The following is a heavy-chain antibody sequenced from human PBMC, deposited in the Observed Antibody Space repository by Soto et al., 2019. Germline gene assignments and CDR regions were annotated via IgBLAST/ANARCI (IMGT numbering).Heavy chain of an antibody. CDR3: ARVPYSYGLLFYLDY. V-gene: IGHV4-4*07. Sequence: SETLSLTCTVSVGSISSYYWSWIRQPAGKGLEWIGRIYTSGSTNYNPSLKSRVTMSVDTSKNQFSLKLSSVTAADTALYYCARVPYSYGLLFYLDYWGQGTLVTVSS. D-gene: IGHD5-18*01. CDR1: VGSISSYY. CDR2: IYTSGST. J-gene: IGHJ4*02.